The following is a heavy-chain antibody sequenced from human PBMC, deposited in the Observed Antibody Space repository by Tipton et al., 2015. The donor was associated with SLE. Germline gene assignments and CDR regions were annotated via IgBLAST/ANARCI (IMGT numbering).Heavy chain of an antibody. D-gene: IGHD4-17*01. J-gene: IGHJ4*02. CDR3: ARGAPPVTPYFDY. V-gene: IGHV4-39*07. CDR2: IYYSGST. CDR1: GGSISSSSYY. Sequence: TLSLTCTVSGGSISSSSYYWGWIRQPPGKGLEWIGSIYYSGSTYYNPSLKSRVTISVDTSKNQFSLKLSSVTAADTAVYYCARGAPPVTPYFDYWGQGTLVPVSS.